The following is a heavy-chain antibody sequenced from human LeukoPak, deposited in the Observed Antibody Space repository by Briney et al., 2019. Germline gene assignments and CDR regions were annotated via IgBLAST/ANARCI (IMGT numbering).Heavy chain of an antibody. CDR3: AKDGIAVAGTSAWY. D-gene: IGHD6-19*01. Sequence: GGSLRLSCAASGFTFSSYAMKWVRQAPGKGLEWVSGISDSGGSTYHADSVKGRFTISRDNSKNTVYPQMDSLRAEDTAVYYCAKDGIAVAGTSAWYWGQGTQATASS. CDR1: GFTFSSYA. CDR2: ISDSGGST. J-gene: IGHJ4*02. V-gene: IGHV3-23*01.